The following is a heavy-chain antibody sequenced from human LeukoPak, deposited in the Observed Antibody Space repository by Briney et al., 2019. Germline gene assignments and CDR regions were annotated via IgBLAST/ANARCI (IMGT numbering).Heavy chain of an antibody. D-gene: IGHD6-13*01. J-gene: IGHJ4*02. CDR3: ARLYHYDQYSRSWNYFEY. CDR2: MYYSGST. CDR1: GGSISSSSYY. Sequence: SETLSLTCTVSGGSISSSSYYWRWIRQPPGKGLEWIGSMYYSGSTYYNPSLKSRVTISVDTSKNQYSLKLSSVTAADTAVYYCARLYHYDQYSRSWNYFEYSGEGSLVTVSS. V-gene: IGHV4-39*01.